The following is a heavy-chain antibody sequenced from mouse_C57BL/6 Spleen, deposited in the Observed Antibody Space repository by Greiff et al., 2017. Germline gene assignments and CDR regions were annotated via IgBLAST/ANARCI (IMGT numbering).Heavy chain of an antibody. CDR3: ARSFYSNYDY. Sequence: VQRVEPGAELVKPGASVKISCKASGYAFSSYWMNWVKQRPGKGLEWIGQIYPGDGDTNYNGKFKGKATLTADKSSSTAYMQLSSLTSEDSAVFFCARSFYSNYDYWGQGTTLTVSS. V-gene: IGHV1-80*01. D-gene: IGHD2-5*01. J-gene: IGHJ2*01. CDR2: IYPGDGDT. CDR1: GYAFSSYW.